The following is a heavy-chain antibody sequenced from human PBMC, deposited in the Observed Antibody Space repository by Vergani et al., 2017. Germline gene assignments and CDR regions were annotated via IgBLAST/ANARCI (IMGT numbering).Heavy chain of an antibody. V-gene: IGHV1-18*01. D-gene: IGHD2-8*01. CDR3: ARDLRMTPFYGLDV. Sequence: QVQLVQSGVEVKKPGASVKVSCKASGYTFTSYGISWVRQAPGQGLEWMGWINTYNGNTNYAQKVQGRVTMTTDTSTRTAYMELRSLRSDDTAVYYCARDLRMTPFYGLDVWGRGTTVTVSS. J-gene: IGHJ6*02. CDR2: INTYNGNT. CDR1: GYTFTSYG.